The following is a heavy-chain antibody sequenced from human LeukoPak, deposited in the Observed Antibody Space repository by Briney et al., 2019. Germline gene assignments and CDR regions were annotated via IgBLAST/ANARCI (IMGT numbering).Heavy chain of an antibody. Sequence: PGGSLRLSCAASGFTFSSYWLNWVRQTPGKGLEWVANIKEDGSERYHVDSVKGRFTISRDNAKSSLYLQMNSLRAEDTALYYCARSITGGGAFDYWGQGTQVTVSS. V-gene: IGHV3-7*03. CDR1: GFTFSSYW. D-gene: IGHD3-16*01. CDR2: IKEDGSER. J-gene: IGHJ4*02. CDR3: ARSITGGGAFDY.